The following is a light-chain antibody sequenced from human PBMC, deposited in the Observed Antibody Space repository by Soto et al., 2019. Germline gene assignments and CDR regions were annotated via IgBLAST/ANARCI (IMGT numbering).Light chain of an antibody. V-gene: IGKV3-15*01. CDR2: AAS. CDR3: HQYNNWPWT. Sequence: ETVMTQSPFTLSLSPGDTATLSCRASQRVSNHFAWYQQKPGQAPRLLIYAASTRAAGVPVRFSGSGSETEFTLTIRSLQSEDFALYYCHQYNNWPWTFGQGTKVDIK. CDR1: QRVSNH. J-gene: IGKJ1*01.